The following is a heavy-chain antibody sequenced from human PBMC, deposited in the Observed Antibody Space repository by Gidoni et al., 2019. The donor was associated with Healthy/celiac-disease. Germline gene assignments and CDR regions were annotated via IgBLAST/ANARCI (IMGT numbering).Heavy chain of an antibody. V-gene: IGHV3-15*01. CDR2: IKSKTDGGTT. CDR1: GFTFSNAW. Sequence: EVQLVESGGGLVKPGGSLRLSCAASGFTFSNAWMSWVRQAPGKGLEWVGRIKSKTDGGTTDYAAPVKGRFTISRDDSKNTLYLQMNSLKTEDTAVYYCTTDCGYSYSSGWYGGCAFDIWGQGTMVTVSS. D-gene: IGHD6-19*01. CDR3: TTDCGYSYSSGWYGGCAFDI. J-gene: IGHJ3*02.